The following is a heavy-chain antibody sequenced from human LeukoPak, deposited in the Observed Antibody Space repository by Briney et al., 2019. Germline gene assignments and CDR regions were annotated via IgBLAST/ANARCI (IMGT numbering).Heavy chain of an antibody. J-gene: IGHJ6*03. CDR2: FSVYTEKT. V-gene: IGHV1-18*01. Sequence: GASVKVSCKASGYDFRGYRISWVRQAPGQGLEWMGWFSVYTEKTQYAQRLQDRITMTTDPSTTTAYMELTNLTPDDTGVYYCARVRQRVANYYYYYMDVWGTGTTVIISS. CDR1: GYDFRGYR. D-gene: IGHD6-25*01. CDR3: ARVRQRVANYYYYYMDV.